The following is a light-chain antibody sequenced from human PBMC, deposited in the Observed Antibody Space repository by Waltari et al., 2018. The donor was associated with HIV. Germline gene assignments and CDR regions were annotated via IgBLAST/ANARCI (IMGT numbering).Light chain of an antibody. V-gene: IGLV2-14*01. CDR3: SSYTSSSTSYV. CDR2: EVS. J-gene: IGLJ1*01. Sequence: QSALTQPASVSGSPGQSITISCTGTSRDVGGYNYVPWYQQHPGKAPKLMIYEVSNRPSGVSNRFSGSKSGNTASLTISGLQAEDEADYYCSSYTSSSTSYVFGTGTKVTVL. CDR1: SRDVGGYNY.